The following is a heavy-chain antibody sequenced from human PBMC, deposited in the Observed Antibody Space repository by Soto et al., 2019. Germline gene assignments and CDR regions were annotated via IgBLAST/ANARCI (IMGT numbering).Heavy chain of an antibody. CDR1: AFSFSNYA. V-gene: IGHV3-23*01. CDR2: ISGSGGNT. CDR3: ATSLGGSYYSY. D-gene: IGHD2-15*01. Sequence: EVQLLESGGGLVQPGGSLRLSCAASAFSFSNYAMSWVRQAPEKGLEWLSTISGSGGNTYYADSVKGRFTISRDSSKNTLYLQMNTLRVEDTAVYYCATSLGGSYYSYWGQGTLVTVS. J-gene: IGHJ4*02.